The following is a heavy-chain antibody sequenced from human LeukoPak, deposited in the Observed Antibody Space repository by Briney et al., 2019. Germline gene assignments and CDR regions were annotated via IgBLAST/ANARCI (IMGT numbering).Heavy chain of an antibody. CDR1: GYTFTSYG. Sequence: ASVKVSCKASGYTFTSYGISRVRQAPGQGLEWMGWISAYNGNTNYAQKLQGRVTMTTDTSTSTAYMELRSLRSDDTAVYYCARLGFDGPAAVSLEYYYYYMDVWGKGTTVTVSS. J-gene: IGHJ6*03. CDR2: ISAYNGNT. D-gene: IGHD2-2*01. V-gene: IGHV1-18*01. CDR3: ARLGFDGPAAVSLEYYYYYMDV.